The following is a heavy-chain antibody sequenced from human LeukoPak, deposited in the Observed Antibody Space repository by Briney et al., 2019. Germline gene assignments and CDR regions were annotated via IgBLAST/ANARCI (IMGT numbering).Heavy chain of an antibody. CDR2: IYNNGNI. CDR1: GFTVSSNY. Sequence: PGGSLRLSCAASGFTVSSNYMSWVRHTPGKGLEWISVIYNNGNIYYADSVKGRFTISRDISKNTVYLQMNSLRVEDTGVYYCAWASWGYDFDYWGQGTLVTVSS. V-gene: IGHV3-53*01. D-gene: IGHD7-27*01. J-gene: IGHJ4*02. CDR3: AWASWGYDFDY.